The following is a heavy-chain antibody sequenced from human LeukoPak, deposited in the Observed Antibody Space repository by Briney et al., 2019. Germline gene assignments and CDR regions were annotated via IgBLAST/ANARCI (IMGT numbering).Heavy chain of an antibody. J-gene: IGHJ3*02. CDR3: ARVKQQLVPLPDAFDI. D-gene: IGHD6-13*01. Sequence: PGGSLRLSCAASGFTFSSYSVNWVRQAPGKGLEWVSSISSSSSYIYYADSVKGRFTISRDNAKNSLYLQMNSLRAEDTAVYYCARVKQQLVPLPDAFDIWGQGTMVTVSS. CDR1: GFTFSSYS. CDR2: ISSSSSYI. V-gene: IGHV3-21*01.